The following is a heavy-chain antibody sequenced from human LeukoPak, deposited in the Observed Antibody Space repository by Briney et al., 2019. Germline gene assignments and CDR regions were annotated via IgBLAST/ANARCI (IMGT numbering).Heavy chain of an antibody. Sequence: GESLKISCRGSGYSFTSYWIGWVRQMPGKGLEWMGNIYPADSDTRYSPSFQGQVTISADKSISSAYLQWSSLKASDTAMYYCARRKGDGYNSPFDYWGQGILVTVSS. J-gene: IGHJ4*02. CDR2: IYPADSDT. CDR1: GYSFTSYW. D-gene: IGHD5-24*01. CDR3: ARRKGDGYNSPFDY. V-gene: IGHV5-51*01.